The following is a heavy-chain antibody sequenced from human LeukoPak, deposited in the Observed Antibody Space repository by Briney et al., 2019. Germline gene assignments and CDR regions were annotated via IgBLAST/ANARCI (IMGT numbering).Heavy chain of an antibody. CDR2: ISSSGSTI. CDR3: ARPTYRYDSSGYYLVYYYMGV. J-gene: IGHJ6*03. CDR1: GFTFSDYY. Sequence: PGGSLRLSCAASGFTFSDYYMSWIRQAPGKGLEWVSCISSSGSTIYYADSVKGRFTISRDNAKNSLYLQMNSLRAEDTAVYYCARPTYRYDSSGYYLVYYYMGVWGKGTTVTISS. V-gene: IGHV3-11*04. D-gene: IGHD3-22*01.